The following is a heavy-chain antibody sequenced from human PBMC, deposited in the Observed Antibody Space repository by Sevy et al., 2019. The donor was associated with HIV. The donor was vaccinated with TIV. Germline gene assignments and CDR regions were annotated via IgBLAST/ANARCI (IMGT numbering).Heavy chain of an antibody. CDR1: GFTFSSYA. D-gene: IGHD2-2*01. Sequence: GGSLRLSCAASGFTFSSYAMHWVRQAPGKGLEWVAVISYDGSNKYYADSVKGGFTISRDNSKNTLYLQMNGLRAEDTAVYYCARVREGGKYCSSTSCYLAYYYGMDVWGQGTTVTVSS. CDR2: ISYDGSNK. CDR3: ARVREGGKYCSSTSCYLAYYYGMDV. V-gene: IGHV3-30-3*01. J-gene: IGHJ6*02.